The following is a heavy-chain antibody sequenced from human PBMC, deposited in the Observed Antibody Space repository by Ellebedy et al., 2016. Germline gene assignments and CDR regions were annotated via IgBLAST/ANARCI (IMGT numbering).Heavy chain of an antibody. CDR2: ISGSGGST. D-gene: IGHD6-25*01. Sequence: GGSLRLSCGASGFILSSYGMHWVRQAPGKGLEWVSTISGSGGSTFYADSVKGRFTISRDNSKNTLYLQINSLRAEDTAVYYCAKLDSSGGGFEYWGQGTLVTVSS. V-gene: IGHV3-23*01. CDR1: GFILSSYG. CDR3: AKLDSSGGGFEY. J-gene: IGHJ4*02.